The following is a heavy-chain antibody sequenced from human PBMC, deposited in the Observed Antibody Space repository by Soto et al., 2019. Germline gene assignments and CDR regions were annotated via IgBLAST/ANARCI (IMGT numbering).Heavy chain of an antibody. CDR3: ARDSRELPGGFGC. Sequence: SVKVSCKASGGTFSSYAISWVRQAPGQGLEWMGGIIPIFGTANYAQKFQGRVTITADESTSTAYMELSSLRSEDTAVYYCARDSRELPGGFGCWGQGTLVTVSS. D-gene: IGHD1-26*01. V-gene: IGHV1-69*13. CDR1: GGTFSSYA. J-gene: IGHJ5*01. CDR2: IIPIFGTA.